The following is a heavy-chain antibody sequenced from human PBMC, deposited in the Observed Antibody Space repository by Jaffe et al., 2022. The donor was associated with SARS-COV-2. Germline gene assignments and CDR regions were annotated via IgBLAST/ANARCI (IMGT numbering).Heavy chain of an antibody. V-gene: IGHV4-61*02. CDR1: GGSISSVTYY. CDR2: FYGSGST. J-gene: IGHJ4*02. D-gene: IGHD3-3*01. Sequence: QVQLQESGPGLVKPSQTLSLTCTVSGGSISSVTYYWNWIRQPAGKGLEWIGRFYGSGSTDYNPSLKSRVTISADTSKNQFSLKMSYVTAADTAVYYCARADYDFWSGFNYWGQGTLVTVSS. CDR3: ARADYDFWSGFNY.